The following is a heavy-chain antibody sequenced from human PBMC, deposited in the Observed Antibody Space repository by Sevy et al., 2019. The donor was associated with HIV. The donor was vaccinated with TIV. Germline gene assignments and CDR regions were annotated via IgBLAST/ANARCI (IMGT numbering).Heavy chain of an antibody. V-gene: IGHV1-18*01. Sequence: ASVKVSCKASGYTFSSYGITWVRQAPGQGLEWLGWISAYNGNTNFAQKFQGRVTMTTDTTTNTAYMELRSLSSDDTAIYYCARDYYVSGRYTPPSVYWGQGTLVTVSS. CDR2: ISAYNGNT. J-gene: IGHJ4*02. CDR1: GYTFSSYG. D-gene: IGHD3-10*01. CDR3: ARDYYVSGRYTPPSVY.